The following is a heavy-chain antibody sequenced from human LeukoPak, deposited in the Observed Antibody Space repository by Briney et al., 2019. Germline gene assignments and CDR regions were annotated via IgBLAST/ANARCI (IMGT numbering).Heavy chain of an antibody. J-gene: IGHJ4*02. Sequence: ASVKVSCKASGYTFPGYYMHWVRQAPGQGLEWMGWINPNSGGTNYAQKFQGRVTMTRDTSISTAYMELSRPRSDDTAVYYCAREHSSPSGKVFDYWGQGTLVTVSS. D-gene: IGHD6-6*01. CDR1: GYTFPGYY. CDR3: AREHSSPSGKVFDY. CDR2: INPNSGGT. V-gene: IGHV1-2*02.